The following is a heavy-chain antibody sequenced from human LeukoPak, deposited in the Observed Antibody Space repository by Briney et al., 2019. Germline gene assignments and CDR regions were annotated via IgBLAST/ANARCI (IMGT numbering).Heavy chain of an antibody. Sequence: SEALSLTCTVSGGSISSSSYYWGWIRQPPGKGLEWIGSIYYSGSTYYNPSLKSRVTISVDTSKNQYSLKLSSVTAADTAVYYCARHVCGGEFGEFNWFDPWGQGTLVTVSS. CDR3: ARHVCGGEFGEFNWFDP. V-gene: IGHV4-39*01. D-gene: IGHD3-10*01. J-gene: IGHJ5*02. CDR1: GGSISSSSYY. CDR2: IYYSGST.